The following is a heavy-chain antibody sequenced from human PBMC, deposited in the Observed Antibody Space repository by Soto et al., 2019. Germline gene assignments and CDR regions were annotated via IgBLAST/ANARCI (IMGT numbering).Heavy chain of an antibody. Sequence: SETLSLTCTVSGGSITSYFWSWIRQPPGKGLEWIGYIYYRGSTTYNPSLKSRVTISLDTPKKQFSLELSSVTAADTAVYYCARVDSSSWYPFDYWGQGTLVTVSS. V-gene: IGHV4-59*12. CDR1: GGSITSYF. CDR2: IYYRGST. D-gene: IGHD6-13*01. CDR3: ARVDSSSWYPFDY. J-gene: IGHJ4*02.